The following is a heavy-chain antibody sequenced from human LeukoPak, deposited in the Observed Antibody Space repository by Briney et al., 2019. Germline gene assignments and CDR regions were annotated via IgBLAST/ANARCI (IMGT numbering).Heavy chain of an antibody. CDR3: ARSHDYSGFAP. V-gene: IGHV4-4*07. Sequence: SETLSLTCTVSGRSISSYYCSWIRPPAGKGLEWIGRIYTSGSTNYNPSLKSRVTMSVDTSKNQFSLKLSSVTAADTAVYYCARSHDYSGFAPWGQGTLVTVSS. J-gene: IGHJ5*02. D-gene: IGHD4-11*01. CDR1: GRSISSYY. CDR2: IYTSGST.